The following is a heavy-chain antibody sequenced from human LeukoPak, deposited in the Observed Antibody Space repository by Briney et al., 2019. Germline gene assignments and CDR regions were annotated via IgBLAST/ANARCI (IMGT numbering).Heavy chain of an antibody. V-gene: IGHV4-39*02. CDR2: IYYSGST. CDR3: ARDHGSTG. J-gene: IGHJ4*02. D-gene: IGHD6-13*01. Sequence: KPSETLSLTCTVSGGSISSYYWGWIRQPPGKGLEWIGSIYYSGSTYYNPSLKSRVTISVDTSKNQFSLKLSSVTAADTAVYYCARDHGSTGWGQGTLVTVSS. CDR1: GGSISSYY.